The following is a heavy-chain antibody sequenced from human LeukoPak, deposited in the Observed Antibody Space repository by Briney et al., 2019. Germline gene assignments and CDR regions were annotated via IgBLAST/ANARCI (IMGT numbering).Heavy chain of an antibody. J-gene: IGHJ4*02. D-gene: IGHD6-6*01. CDR3: ARPRAPSRYSSSSLDY. V-gene: IGHV5-51*01. Sequence: GESLKISCKGSGYSFTSYWIGWVRQMPGKGLEWMGIIYPGDSDTRYSPSFQGQVTISADKSISTAYLQWSSLKASDTAMYNCARPRAPSRYSSSSLDYWGQGTLVTVSS. CDR2: IYPGDSDT. CDR1: GYSFTSYW.